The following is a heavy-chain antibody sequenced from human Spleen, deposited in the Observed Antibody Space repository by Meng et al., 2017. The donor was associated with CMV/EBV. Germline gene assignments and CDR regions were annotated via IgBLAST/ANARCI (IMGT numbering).Heavy chain of an antibody. J-gene: IGHJ6*02. D-gene: IGHD2-2*01. Sequence: GGSLRLSCAVSGLTFSRSWMHWVCQAPEKGLEWVADIKCDRSEKTYVDYVEGRLTISRDNFKNTLYLQMNSLRADDTAVYYCAKGRTDYYYNMDVWGQGTTVTVSS. CDR1: GLTFSRSW. CDR2: IKCDRSEK. CDR3: AKGRTDYYYNMDV. V-gene: IGHV3-52*01.